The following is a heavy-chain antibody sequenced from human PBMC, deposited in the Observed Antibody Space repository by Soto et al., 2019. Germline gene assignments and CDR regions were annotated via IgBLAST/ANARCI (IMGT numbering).Heavy chain of an antibody. J-gene: IGHJ5*01. Sequence: SETLSLTCSVSGDSISNLDYFWAWIRQPPGQALEYIGYIYKSATTYYNPSFESRVAISVDTSKTQFSLNVTSVTAADTAVYFCARGRYCLTGRCFPNWFDSWGQGALVTVSS. D-gene: IGHD7-27*01. V-gene: IGHV4-30-4*01. CDR3: ARGRYCLTGRCFPNWFDS. CDR2: IYKSATT. CDR1: GDSISNLDYF.